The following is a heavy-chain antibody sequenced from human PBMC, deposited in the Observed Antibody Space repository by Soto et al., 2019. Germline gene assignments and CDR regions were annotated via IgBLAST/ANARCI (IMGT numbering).Heavy chain of an antibody. V-gene: IGHV1-69*02. CDR1: GGTFSSYT. Sequence: QVQLVQSGAEVKKPGSSVKVSCKASGGTFSSYTISWVRQAPGQGLEWMGRIIPILGIANYAQKFQGRVTITADKSTSTAYMELSSLRSEDTAVYYCARAGMLRLGGGWFDPWGQGTLVTVSS. J-gene: IGHJ5*02. D-gene: IGHD3-16*01. CDR2: IIPILGIA. CDR3: ARAGMLRLGGGWFDP.